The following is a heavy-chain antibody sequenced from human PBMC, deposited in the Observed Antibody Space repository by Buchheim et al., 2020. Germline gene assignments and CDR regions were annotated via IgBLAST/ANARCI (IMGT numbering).Heavy chain of an antibody. D-gene: IGHD1-14*01. CDR1: GFTFNSYE. Sequence: VQLVESGGGVVQPGRSLRLSCVASGFTFNSYEMNWVRQAPGKGLEWVSYISFGGNIIDYADSVKGRFTISRDKAKNSLFLQMNSLRGEDTAVYYCARGDGNPDYWGQGTL. CDR3: ARGDGNPDY. V-gene: IGHV3-48*03. J-gene: IGHJ4*02. CDR2: ISFGGNII.